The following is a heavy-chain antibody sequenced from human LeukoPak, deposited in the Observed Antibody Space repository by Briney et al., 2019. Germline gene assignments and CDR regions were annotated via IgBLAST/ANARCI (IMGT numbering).Heavy chain of an antibody. Sequence: SETLSLTCTVSGGSISSYYWSWIRQPPGKGLEWIGYIYYSGSTNYNPSLKSRVTISVDTSKNQFSLKLSSVTAADTAVYYCARFRVAGTRYFDYWGQGTLVTASS. CDR2: IYYSGST. CDR1: GGSISSYY. J-gene: IGHJ4*02. CDR3: ARFRVAGTRYFDY. D-gene: IGHD6-19*01. V-gene: IGHV4-59*12.